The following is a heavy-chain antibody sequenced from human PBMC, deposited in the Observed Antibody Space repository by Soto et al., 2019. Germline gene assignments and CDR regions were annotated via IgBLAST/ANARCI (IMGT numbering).Heavy chain of an antibody. D-gene: IGHD2-15*01. CDR3: ARGTQNNWFDP. J-gene: IGHJ5*02. CDR1: GFTFSSYS. V-gene: IGHV3-21*01. CDR2: ISSSSSYI. Sequence: PGGSLRLSCATSGFTFSSYSMNWVRQAPGKGLEWVSSISSSSSYIYYAASVKGRFTISRDNAKNSLYLQMNSLRAEDTAVYYCARGTQNNWFDPWGQGTLVTVSS.